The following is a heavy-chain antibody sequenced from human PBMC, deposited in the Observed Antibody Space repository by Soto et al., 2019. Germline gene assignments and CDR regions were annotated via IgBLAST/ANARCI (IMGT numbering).Heavy chain of an antibody. CDR2: IYSGGNT. V-gene: IGHV3-53*02. D-gene: IGHD2-2*01. Sequence: EVQLVETGGGLIQVGGSLRLSCAASGFTVNSNDMSWVRQAPGKGLEWASVIYSGGNTYYADSVKGRFTISRDNSKNTQYLQMSSLRAEDTDVYYCARVMPPFDPWGQGTLVTVSS. CDR3: ARVMPPFDP. J-gene: IGHJ5*02. CDR1: GFTVNSND.